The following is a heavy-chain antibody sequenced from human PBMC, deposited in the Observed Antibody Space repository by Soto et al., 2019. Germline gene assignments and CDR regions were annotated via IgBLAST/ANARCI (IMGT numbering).Heavy chain of an antibody. J-gene: IGHJ3*02. CDR1: GITVSSSY. D-gene: IGHD3-3*01. Sequence: EVQLVESGGGLVQPGGSLSLSCAASGITVSSSYVSWVRQAPGKGLEWVSVIYSGGSTYYADSVTVRFTISRHNSKNTLYLQMNSLRAEDTAVYYCASGWRVDAFDIFGQGTMVTVSS. V-gene: IGHV3-53*04. CDR3: ASGWRVDAFDI. CDR2: IYSGGST.